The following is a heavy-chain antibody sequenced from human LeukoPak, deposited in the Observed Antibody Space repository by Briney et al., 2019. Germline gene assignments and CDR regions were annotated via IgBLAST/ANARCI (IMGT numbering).Heavy chain of an antibody. CDR2: ISHSGST. V-gene: IGHV4-34*01. Sequence: SETLSLTCAVYGGSFSGYYWSWIRQSPGKGLEWIGEISHSGSTYYNPSLKSRVTISLDTSKNHFSLKLTSVTAADTAVYYCAKGVSDQNWGQGTLVTVSS. CDR3: AKGVSDQN. J-gene: IGHJ4*02. CDR1: GGSFSGYY.